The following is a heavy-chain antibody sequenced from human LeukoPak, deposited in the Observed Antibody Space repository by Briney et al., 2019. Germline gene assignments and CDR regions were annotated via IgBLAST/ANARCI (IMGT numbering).Heavy chain of an antibody. CDR1: GYTFTSYD. CDR3: ARVGPYCGGDCYRY. D-gene: IGHD2-21*02. CDR2: MNPNSGNT. J-gene: IGHJ4*02. Sequence: ASVKVSCKASGYTFTSYDINWVRQATGQGLEWMGWMNPNSGNTGYAQKFQGRVTITRNTSISTAYMELSSLRSEDTAVYYCARVGPYCGGDCYRYWGQGTLVTVSS. V-gene: IGHV1-8*03.